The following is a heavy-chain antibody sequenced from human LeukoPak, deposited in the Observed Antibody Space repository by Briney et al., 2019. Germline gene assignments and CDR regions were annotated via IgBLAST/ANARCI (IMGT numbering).Heavy chain of an antibody. D-gene: IGHD2-2*01. J-gene: IGHJ5*02. Sequence: ASVKVSCKASGYTFTVYFIHWVRQAPGQGLEWMGRINPNSGATDYAQKFQGRVTMTRDTSISTAYMELSSLKSDDTAVYYCARAKYCSSTSCYGNWFDPWGQGTLVTVSS. CDR1: GYTFTVYF. CDR3: ARAKYCSSTSCYGNWFDP. CDR2: INPNSGAT. V-gene: IGHV1-2*06.